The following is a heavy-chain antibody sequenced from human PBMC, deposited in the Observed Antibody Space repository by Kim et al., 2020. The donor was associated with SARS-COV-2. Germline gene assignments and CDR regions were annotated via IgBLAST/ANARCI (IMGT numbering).Heavy chain of an antibody. Sequence: SETLSLTCAVYGGSFSGYYWSWIRQPPGKGLEWIGEINHSGSTNYNPSLKSRVTISVDTSKNQFSLKLSSVTAADTAVYYCARGSRRPWFGEPIPTGVKNYGMDVWGQGTTVTVSS. D-gene: IGHD3-10*01. CDR2: INHSGST. CDR3: ARGSRRPWFGEPIPTGVKNYGMDV. CDR1: GGSFSGYY. J-gene: IGHJ6*02. V-gene: IGHV4-34*01.